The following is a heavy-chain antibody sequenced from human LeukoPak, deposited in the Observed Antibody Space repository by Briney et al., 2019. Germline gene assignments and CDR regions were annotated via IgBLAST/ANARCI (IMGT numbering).Heavy chain of an antibody. CDR3: ATSTDIVATIAWAFDY. CDR2: ISYDGSNK. J-gene: IGHJ4*02. D-gene: IGHD5-12*01. CDR1: GFTFSSYA. Sequence: GGSLRLSCAASGFTFSSYAMSWVRQAPGKGLEWVAVISYDGSNKYYADSVKGRFTISRDNSKNTLYQQMNSLRAEDTAVYYCATSTDIVATIAWAFDYWGQGTLVTVSS. V-gene: IGHV3-30*03.